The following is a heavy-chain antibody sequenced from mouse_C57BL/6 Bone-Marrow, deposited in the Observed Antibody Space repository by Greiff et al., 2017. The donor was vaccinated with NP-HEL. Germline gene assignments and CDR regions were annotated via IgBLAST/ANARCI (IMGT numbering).Heavy chain of an antibody. CDR2: ISGGGGNT. D-gene: IGHD1-1*01. V-gene: IGHV5-9*01. Sequence: EVQGVESGGGLVKPGGSLKLSCAASGFTFSSYTMSWVRQTPGKRLEWVATISGGGGNTYYPDSVKGRFTISIDNAKNTLYLQMSSLRSEDTALYYGARQGFITTVEYYFDYWGQGTTLTVSS. CDR3: ARQGFITTVEYYFDY. CDR1: GFTFSSYT. J-gene: IGHJ2*01.